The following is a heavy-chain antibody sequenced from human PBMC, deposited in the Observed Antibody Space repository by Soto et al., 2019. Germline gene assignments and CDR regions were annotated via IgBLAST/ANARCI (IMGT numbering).Heavy chain of an antibody. CDR3: ARDGFCTSTTCRVGNWFDP. D-gene: IGHD2-2*01. Sequence: SETLSLTCVVYGGSFSGYYWSWIRQSPGKGLEWIGGINHRGSTNYNPSLESRVTISVDTSKNQFSLKLPSVTAADTAMYYCARDGFCTSTTCRVGNWFDPWGQGTMCPVSS. J-gene: IGHJ5*02. CDR2: INHRGST. V-gene: IGHV4-34*01. CDR1: GGSFSGYY.